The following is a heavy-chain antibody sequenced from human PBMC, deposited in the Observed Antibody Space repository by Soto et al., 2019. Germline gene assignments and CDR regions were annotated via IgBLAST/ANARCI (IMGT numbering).Heavy chain of an antibody. J-gene: IGHJ3*02. Sequence: VQLVESGGGLVQPGGSLRLSCAASGFTVSSNYMSWVRQAPGKGLEWVSVIYSGGSTYYADSVKGRFTISRHNSKNTLYLQMNSLRAEDTAVYYCAKYCSSTSCYETHDAFDIWGQGTMVTVSS. CDR3: AKYCSSTSCYETHDAFDI. D-gene: IGHD2-2*01. CDR2: IYSGGST. V-gene: IGHV3-53*04. CDR1: GFTVSSNY.